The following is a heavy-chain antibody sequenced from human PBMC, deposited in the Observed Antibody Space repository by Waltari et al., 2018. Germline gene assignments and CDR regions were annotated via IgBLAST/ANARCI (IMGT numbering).Heavy chain of an antibody. D-gene: IGHD3-22*01. CDR1: EGTFSSNA. CDR2: IIPILGIA. J-gene: IGHJ3*02. Sequence: QVQLVQSGAEVKKPGSSVQVSCKASEGTFSSNAISWVRQGPGQGLEWMGVIIPILGIANAAQKFQGRVTSTADESTSTAYMELSSLRSEDTAVYYCATSKITMIVVAKRAFDIWGQGTMVTVSS. V-gene: IGHV1-69*04. CDR3: ATSKITMIVVAKRAFDI.